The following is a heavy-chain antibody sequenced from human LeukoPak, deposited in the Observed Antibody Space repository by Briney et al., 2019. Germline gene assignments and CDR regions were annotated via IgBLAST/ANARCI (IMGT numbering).Heavy chain of an antibody. CDR3: ASAYSSSVDAFDI. CDR1: GYSFTSYW. Sequence: TRGESLKISCKGSGYSFTSYWIGWVRQMPGKGLEWMGIIYPGDSDTRYSPSFQGQVTISADKSISTAYLQWSSLKASDTAMYYCASAYSSSVDAFDIWGQGTMVTVSS. CDR2: IYPGDSDT. D-gene: IGHD6-6*01. V-gene: IGHV5-51*01. J-gene: IGHJ3*02.